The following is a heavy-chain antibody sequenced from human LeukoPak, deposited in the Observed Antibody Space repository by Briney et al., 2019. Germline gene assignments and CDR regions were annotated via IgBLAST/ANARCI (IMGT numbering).Heavy chain of an antibody. J-gene: IGHJ4*02. V-gene: IGHV4-34*01. D-gene: IGHD2-2*02. Sequence: SETLSLTCAVYGGSFSGYYRSWIRQPPGKGLGWIGEINHSGSTNYNPSLKSRVTISVDTSKNQFSLKLSSVTAADTAVYYCARALGYCSSTSCYIDYWGQGTLVTVSS. CDR3: ARALGYCSSTSCYIDY. CDR1: GGSFSGYY. CDR2: INHSGST.